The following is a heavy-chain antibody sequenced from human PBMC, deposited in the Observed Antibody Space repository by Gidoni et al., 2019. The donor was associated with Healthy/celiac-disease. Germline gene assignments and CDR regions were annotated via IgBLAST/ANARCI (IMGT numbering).Heavy chain of an antibody. Sequence: WVAVIWYDGSNKYYADSVKGRFTISRDNSKNTLYLQMNSLRAEDTAVYYCARGDPRVATGYYFDYWGQGTLVTVSS. J-gene: IGHJ4*02. CDR3: ARGDPRVATGYYFDY. D-gene: IGHD5-12*01. V-gene: IGHV3-33*01. CDR2: IWYDGSNK.